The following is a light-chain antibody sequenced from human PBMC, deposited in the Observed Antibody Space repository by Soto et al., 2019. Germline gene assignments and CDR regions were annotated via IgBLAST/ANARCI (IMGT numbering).Light chain of an antibody. CDR1: QSVSTY. CDR3: QQYNDWPRT. J-gene: IGKJ5*01. CDR2: GVS. V-gene: IGKV3-15*01. Sequence: EIVMTHSPAILSVSPGERATLSFRASQSVSTYYLAWYQQKPGQAPRLLIYGVSTRDTGVPARFSGSASGTEFTLTISSLQSEDFEVYFCQQYNDWPRTFGQGTRLEIK.